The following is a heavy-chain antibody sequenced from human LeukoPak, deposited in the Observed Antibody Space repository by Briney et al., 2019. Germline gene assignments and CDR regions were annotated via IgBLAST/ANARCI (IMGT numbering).Heavy chain of an antibody. D-gene: IGHD3-10*01. J-gene: IGHJ3*02. CDR2: INRDGSDT. V-gene: IGHV3-7*01. CDR1: GFTFSNYW. CDR3: ARDRLWFGANAFDI. Sequence: SGGSLRLSCAVSGFTFSNYWMSWVRQAPGKGLEWVANINRDGSDTCYVDSVRGRFTISRDDAKNSLYLQMNSLRAEDTALYYCARDRLWFGANAFDIWGQGTMVTVSS.